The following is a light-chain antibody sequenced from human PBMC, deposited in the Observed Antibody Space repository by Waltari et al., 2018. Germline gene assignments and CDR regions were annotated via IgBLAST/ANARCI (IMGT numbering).Light chain of an antibody. CDR1: QSVGGNN. V-gene: IGKV3-20*01. CDR2: GAS. J-gene: IGKJ2*01. Sequence: IVLTQSPGPLSLSPGQTATPPCRASQSVGGNNLAWYQQKPAQAPRLLIHGASNRATGIPDRFSGSGSGTDFTLTISRLEPEDFAVYYCQQYGRSWNTFGQGTKLEIK. CDR3: QQYGRSWNT.